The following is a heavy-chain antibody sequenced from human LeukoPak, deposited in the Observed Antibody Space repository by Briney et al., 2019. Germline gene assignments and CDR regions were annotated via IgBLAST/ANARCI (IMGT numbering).Heavy chain of an antibody. CDR1: GGSISNYY. J-gene: IGHJ3*01. CDR2: MYYSGST. Sequence: PSETLSLTCTVSGGSISNYYWSWIRQPPGKGLEWIGYMYYSGSTNYNPFLESRVTISGDTSKNQFSLKLTSVTAADTAVYYCARSPCTSASCPRRNVFDVWGQGTMVTVSS. D-gene: IGHD2-2*01. V-gene: IGHV4-59*08. CDR3: ARSPCTSASCPRRNVFDV.